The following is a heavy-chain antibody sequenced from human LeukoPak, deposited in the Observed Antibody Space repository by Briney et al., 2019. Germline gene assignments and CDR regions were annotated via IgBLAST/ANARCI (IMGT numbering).Heavy chain of an antibody. D-gene: IGHD3-22*01. J-gene: IGHJ4*02. V-gene: IGHV1-18*01. CDR2: ISAYNGNT. CDR1: GGTFISYA. CDR3: ARGGGYYDIRPISRFDY. Sequence: ASVKVSCKASGGTFISYAISWVRQAPGQGLEWMGWISAYNGNTNYAQKLQGRVTMTTDTSTSTAYMELRSLRSDDTAVYYCARGGGYYDIRPISRFDYWGQGTLVTVSS.